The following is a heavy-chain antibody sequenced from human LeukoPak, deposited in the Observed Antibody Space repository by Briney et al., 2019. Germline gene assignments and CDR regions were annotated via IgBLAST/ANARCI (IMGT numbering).Heavy chain of an antibody. D-gene: IGHD2-2*01. CDR1: GFTFSSYG. J-gene: IGHJ4*02. V-gene: IGHV3-30*18. CDR3: AKGRNSFRQGSSTSCLNY. CDR2: IPYDGSNK. Sequence: PGGSLRLSCAASGFTFSSYGMHWVRQAPGKGLEWVAVIPYDGSNKYYADSVKGRFTISRDNSKNTLYLQMNSLRAEDTAVYYCAKGRNSFRQGSSTSCLNYWGQGTLVTVSS.